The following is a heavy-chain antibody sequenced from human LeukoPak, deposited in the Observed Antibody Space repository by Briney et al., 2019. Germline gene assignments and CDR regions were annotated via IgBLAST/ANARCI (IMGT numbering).Heavy chain of an antibody. J-gene: IGHJ6*03. V-gene: IGHV4-59*01. CDR1: GGSISSYY. D-gene: IGHD1-1*01. CDR3: ARAVQLERPPPLIDYYYMDV. CDR2: IYYSGTT. Sequence: PSETLSLTCTVSGGSISSYYWSWIRQTPGKGLEWVGYIYYSGTTKYNPSLKSRVTISVDTSKNQFSLKVRSVTTADTAVYYCARAVQLERPPPLIDYYYMDVWGKGTTVTVSS.